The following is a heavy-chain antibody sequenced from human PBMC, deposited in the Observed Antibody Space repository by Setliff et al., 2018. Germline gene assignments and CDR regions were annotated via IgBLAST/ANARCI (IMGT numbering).Heavy chain of an antibody. CDR3: ARERGDIVTTTSYYYYLDV. J-gene: IGHJ6*03. Sequence: GASVKVSCKASGYTFTRYGINWVRQAPGQGLEWVGWISAYNGETNYAQKFQGRVTITTDESTSTAYMELSSLRSEDTAVYYCARERGDIVTTTSYYYYLDVWGKGTTVTVSS. D-gene: IGHD5-12*01. CDR1: GYTFTRYG. CDR2: ISAYNGET. V-gene: IGHV1-18*01.